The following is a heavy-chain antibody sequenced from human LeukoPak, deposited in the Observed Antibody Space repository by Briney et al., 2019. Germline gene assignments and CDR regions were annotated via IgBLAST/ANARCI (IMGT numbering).Heavy chain of an antibody. CDR2: IWYDGSNR. V-gene: IGHV3-33*01. J-gene: IGHJ3*02. D-gene: IGHD2-21*01. Sequence: GGSLRLSCAASGFTFSSYGMHWVRQAPGKGLEWVTVIWYDGSNRYYADSVKGRFTISRDNSKNTLYLQMNSLRAEDTAIYYCTRSSVVPRADFDIWGQGTMVTVSS. CDR1: GFTFSSYG. CDR3: TRSSVVPRADFDI.